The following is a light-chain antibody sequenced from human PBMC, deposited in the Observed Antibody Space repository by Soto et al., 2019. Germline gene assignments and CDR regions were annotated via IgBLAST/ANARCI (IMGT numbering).Light chain of an antibody. V-gene: IGLV1-44*01. J-gene: IGLJ2*01. Sequence: QSVLTQPPSASGTPGQRVAISCSGSSSNSGSNTVNWYQQLPGMAPRILICTNNQRPSGVPDRFSGSKSGTSASLAISGRQSEDEADYYCAAWDDRLNGVVFGGGTQLTVL. CDR2: TNN. CDR3: AAWDDRLNGVV. CDR1: SSNSGSNT.